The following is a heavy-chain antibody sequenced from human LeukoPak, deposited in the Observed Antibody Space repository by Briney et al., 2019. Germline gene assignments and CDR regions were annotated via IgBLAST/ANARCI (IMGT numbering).Heavy chain of an antibody. CDR1: GYTFTSYD. Sequence: ASVKVSCKASGYTFTSYDINWVRQATGQGLEWMGWMNPNSGNTGYAQKFQGRVTMTRNTSISTAYMELSSLRSDDTAVYYCARDSGYCSGGSCSVWFDPWGQGTLVTVSS. CDR2: MNPNSGNT. J-gene: IGHJ5*02. D-gene: IGHD2-15*01. V-gene: IGHV1-8*01. CDR3: ARDSGYCSGGSCSVWFDP.